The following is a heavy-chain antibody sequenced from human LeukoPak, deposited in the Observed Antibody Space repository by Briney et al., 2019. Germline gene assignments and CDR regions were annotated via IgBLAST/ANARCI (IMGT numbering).Heavy chain of an antibody. J-gene: IGHJ5*02. Sequence: GGSLRLSCAASGFTFSSYAMHWVRQAPGKGLEWVAVISYDGSNKYYADSVKGRFTISRDSSKNTLYLQMNSLRPEDTAIYYCARGIVVVVAATSNWFDPWGQGTLVTVSS. CDR3: ARGIVVVVAATSNWFDP. D-gene: IGHD2-15*01. CDR1: GFTFSSYA. V-gene: IGHV3-30*04. CDR2: ISYDGSNK.